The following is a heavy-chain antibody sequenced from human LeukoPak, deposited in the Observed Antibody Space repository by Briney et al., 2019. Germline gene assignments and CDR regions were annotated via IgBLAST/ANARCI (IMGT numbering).Heavy chain of an antibody. D-gene: IGHD3-22*01. CDR3: ARDLPYYYDSSGYYRGPFDY. J-gene: IGHJ4*02. CDR2: ISSSSSYI. Sequence: GGSLRLSCAASGFTFSSYSMNWVRQAPGKGLEWVSSISSSSSYIYYADSVKGRFTISRDNAKNSLYLQMNGLRAEDTAVYYCARDLPYYYDSSGYYRGPFDYWGQGTLVTVSS. V-gene: IGHV3-21*01. CDR1: GFTFSSYS.